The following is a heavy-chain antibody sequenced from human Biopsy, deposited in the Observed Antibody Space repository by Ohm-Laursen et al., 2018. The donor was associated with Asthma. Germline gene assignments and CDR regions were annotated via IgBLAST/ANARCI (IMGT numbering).Heavy chain of an antibody. V-gene: IGHV3-9*01. CDR2: ISWNSGNI. Sequence: SLRLSCTAPGFTFGDYWMSWVRQVPGKGLEWVSSISWNSGNIDYAVSVKGRFTISRDNAKNSLYLQMQSLRPEDTAFYYCAKSADYYDSTDYLDFWGRGTLVTVSS. D-gene: IGHD3-22*01. CDR1: GFTFGDYW. J-gene: IGHJ4*01. CDR3: AKSADYYDSTDYLDF.